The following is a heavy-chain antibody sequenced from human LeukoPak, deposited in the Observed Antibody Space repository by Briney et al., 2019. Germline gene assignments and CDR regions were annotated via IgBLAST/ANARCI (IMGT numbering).Heavy chain of an antibody. CDR2: IYYTGST. J-gene: IGHJ6*03. CDR3: ARDTYSSGTYHYYYYMGV. V-gene: IGHV4-59*12. Sequence: SETLSLTCSVSGGSISSYFWSWIRQPPGKGLEWIAYIYYTGSTNYNPSLKSRVTISIDTSKNQFSLKLSSVTAADTAVYYCARDTYSSGTYHYYYYMGVWGKGTTVTISS. CDR1: GGSISSYF. D-gene: IGHD3-10*01.